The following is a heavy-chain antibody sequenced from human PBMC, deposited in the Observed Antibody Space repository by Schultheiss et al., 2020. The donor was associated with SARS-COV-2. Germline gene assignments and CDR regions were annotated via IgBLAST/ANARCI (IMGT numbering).Heavy chain of an antibody. D-gene: IGHD3-10*01. J-gene: IGHJ5*02. V-gene: IGHV1-18*01. CDR3: ARDLASEVRLWFGELFSTKNLNWFDP. CDR1: GYTFTSYG. CDR2: ISAYNGNT. Sequence: ASVKVSCKASGYTFTSYGISWVRQAPGQGLEWMGWISAYNGNTNYAQKLQGRVTMTTDTSTSTAYMELRSLRSDDTAVYYCARDLASEVRLWFGELFSTKNLNWFDPWGQGTLVTVSS.